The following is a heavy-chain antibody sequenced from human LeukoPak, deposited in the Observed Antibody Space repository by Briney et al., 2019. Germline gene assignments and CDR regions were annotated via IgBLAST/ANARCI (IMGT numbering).Heavy chain of an antibody. V-gene: IGHV3-33*01. J-gene: IGHJ3*02. D-gene: IGHD3-9*01. CDR3: ARGFGRYLPPGNDAFDI. CDR1: RFTFSTYG. Sequence: GGSLRLSCAASRFTFSTYGMHWVRQAPGKGLEWVAFIWYDGSNKYYADSVRGRFTISRDNSKNTLYLQMNSLRAEDTAVYYCARGFGRYLPPGNDAFDIWGLGTMVTVSS. CDR2: IWYDGSNK.